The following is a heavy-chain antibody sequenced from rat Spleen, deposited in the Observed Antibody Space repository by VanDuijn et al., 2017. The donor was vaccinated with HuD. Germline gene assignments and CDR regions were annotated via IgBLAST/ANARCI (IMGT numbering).Heavy chain of an antibody. J-gene: IGHJ3*01. Sequence: EVQLVESGGGLVQPGRSLKLSCAASGFTFSDFYMAWVRQAPKKGLEWVASIKHEDFTPYYGDSVMGRFTISRDDGESTLYLQMGSLRSEDTATYYCTTYADYATSPFAYWGRGALVTVSS. CDR2: IKHEDFTP. CDR3: TTYADYATSPFAY. D-gene: IGHD1-6*01. V-gene: IGHV5-20*01. CDR1: GFTFSDFY.